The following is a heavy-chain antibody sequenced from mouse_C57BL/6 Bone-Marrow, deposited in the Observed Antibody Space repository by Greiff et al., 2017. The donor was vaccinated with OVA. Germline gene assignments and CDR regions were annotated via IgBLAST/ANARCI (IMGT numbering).Heavy chain of an antibody. J-gene: IGHJ1*03. CDR2: IRSKSNNYAT. D-gene: IGHD2-2*01. V-gene: IGHV10-1*01. CDR3: VRHRMVTTDWYFDV. Sequence: EVQLVESGGGLVQPKGSLKLSCAASGFSFNTYAMNWVRQAPGKGLEWVARIRSKSNNYATYYADSVKDRFTISRDDSDSMLYLQMNNMKTEDTAMYYCVRHRMVTTDWYFDVWGTGTTVTVSS. CDR1: GFSFNTYA.